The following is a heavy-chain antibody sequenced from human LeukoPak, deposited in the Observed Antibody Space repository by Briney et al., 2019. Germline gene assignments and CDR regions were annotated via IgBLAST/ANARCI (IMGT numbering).Heavy chain of an antibody. CDR2: ISSSSNYI. V-gene: IGHV3-21*01. J-gene: IGHJ4*02. CDR1: GFTFSSYS. Sequence: GGSLRLSCAASGFTFSSYSMNWVRQAPGKGLEWVSSISSSSNYIYYADSVEGRFTISRDNAKNSLYLQMNSLRAEDTAVYYCARMRGITIFGVAQNRYFDYWGQGTLVTVSS. D-gene: IGHD3-3*01. CDR3: ARMRGITIFGVAQNRYFDY.